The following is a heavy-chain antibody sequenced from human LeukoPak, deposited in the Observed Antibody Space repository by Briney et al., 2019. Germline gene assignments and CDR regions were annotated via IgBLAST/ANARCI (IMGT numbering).Heavy chain of an antibody. CDR1: AGSISSSY. V-gene: IGHV4-59*08. J-gene: IGHJ4*02. CDR3: ARQGPLTTAVTTRTNPFDY. Sequence: SETLSLTCTVSAGSISSSYWSWIRQPPGKGLEWIGYIYYSGSTNYNPSLKSRVTISVDTSKNLFSLKLSSVTAADTAVYYCARQGPLTTAVTTRTNPFDYWGQGTLVTVSS. CDR2: IYYSGST. D-gene: IGHD4-11*01.